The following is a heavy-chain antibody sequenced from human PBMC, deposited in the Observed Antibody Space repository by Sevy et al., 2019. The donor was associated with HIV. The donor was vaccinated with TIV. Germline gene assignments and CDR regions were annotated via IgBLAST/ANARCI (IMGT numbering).Heavy chain of an antibody. Sequence: GGSLRLSCAVSGFMFIDYSMHWIRQAPGKGLEWVTLISYDGSNKFYAGPVQGRFTISRDNSKNILFLQMNSVRDEDTAVYYCVRDERHGIPDYWGQGTLVTVSS. J-gene: IGHJ4*02. D-gene: IGHD2-21*01. CDR3: VRDERHGIPDY. CDR1: GFMFIDYS. CDR2: ISYDGSNK. V-gene: IGHV3-30-3*01.